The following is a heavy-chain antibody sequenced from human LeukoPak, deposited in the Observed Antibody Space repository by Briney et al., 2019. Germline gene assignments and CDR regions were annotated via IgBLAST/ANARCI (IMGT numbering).Heavy chain of an antibody. J-gene: IGHJ5*02. D-gene: IGHD6-19*01. Sequence: TGGSLRLSCAAPGFTFSSYEMNWVRQAPGKGLEWVSYISSSGSTIYYADSVKGRFTISRDNAKNSLYLQMNSLRAEDTAVYYCARSKGIAVAGTIDPWGQGTLVTVSS. CDR1: GFTFSSYE. CDR2: ISSSGSTI. CDR3: ARSKGIAVAGTIDP. V-gene: IGHV3-48*03.